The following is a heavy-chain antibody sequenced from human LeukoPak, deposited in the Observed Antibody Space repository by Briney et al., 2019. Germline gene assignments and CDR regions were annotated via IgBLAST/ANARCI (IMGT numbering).Heavy chain of an antibody. CDR1: GYTFTGYY. J-gene: IGHJ5*02. CDR2: INPNSGGT. CDR3: AREAMPGIAVAGPGGAYNWFDP. D-gene: IGHD6-19*01. V-gene: IGHV1-2*02. Sequence: ASVKVSCKASGYTFTGYYMHWVRQAPGQGLEWMGWINPNSGGTNYAQKFQGRVTMTRDTSISTAYMELSRLRSDDTAVYYCAREAMPGIAVAGPGGAYNWFDPWGQGTLVTVSS.